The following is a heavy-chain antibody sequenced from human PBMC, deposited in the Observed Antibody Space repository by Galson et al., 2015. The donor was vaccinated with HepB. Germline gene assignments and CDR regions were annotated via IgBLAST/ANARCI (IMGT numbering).Heavy chain of an antibody. D-gene: IGHD4-17*01. CDR1: GGSFSGYY. CDR3: ARATVTRPDARFDP. Sequence: SETLSLTCAVYGGSFSGYYWSWIRQPPGKGLEWIGEINHSGSTNYNPSLKSRVTISVDTSKNQFSLKLSSVTAADTAVYYCARATVTRPDARFDPWSQGTLVTVSS. V-gene: IGHV4-34*01. J-gene: IGHJ5*02. CDR2: INHSGST.